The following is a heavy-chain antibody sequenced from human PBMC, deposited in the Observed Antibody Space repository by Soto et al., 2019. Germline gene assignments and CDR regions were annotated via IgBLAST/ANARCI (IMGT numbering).Heavy chain of an antibody. Sequence: EVQLVESGGGLVQPGRSLRLSCAASGFTLDDYAMHWVRQAPGKGLEWVSGVSWNSGSEGYADSVKGRFTISRDNVNKSLHLQMNSLEPEDTAVYFCASSRGRGDFWSGYVAFDIWGQGTMVTVS. V-gene: IGHV3-9*01. CDR2: VSWNSGSE. CDR3: ASSRGRGDFWSGYVAFDI. J-gene: IGHJ3*02. D-gene: IGHD3-3*01. CDR1: GFTLDDYA.